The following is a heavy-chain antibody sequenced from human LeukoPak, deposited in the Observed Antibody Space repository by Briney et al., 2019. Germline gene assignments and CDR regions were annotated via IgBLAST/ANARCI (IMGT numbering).Heavy chain of an antibody. D-gene: IGHD2-21*02. J-gene: IGHJ4*02. CDR1: GFTFSSYA. V-gene: IGHV3-23*01. Sequence: GGSLRLSCAASGFTFSSYAMSWVRQAPGKGLEWVSAISGSGGSTYYADSVKGRFTISRDNSKNTLYLQMNSLRAEDTAVYYCAKDTLHIVVVTATEPIDYWGQGTLVTVSS. CDR2: ISGSGGST. CDR3: AKDTLHIVVVTATEPIDY.